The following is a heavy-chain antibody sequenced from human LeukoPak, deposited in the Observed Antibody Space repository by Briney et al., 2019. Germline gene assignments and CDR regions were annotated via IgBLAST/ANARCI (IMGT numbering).Heavy chain of an antibody. CDR2: SSGSDTTI. CDR3: TTLGYHLDS. V-gene: IGHV3-48*03. J-gene: IGHJ4*02. D-gene: IGHD3-22*01. CDR1: GFAFSAYE. Sequence: GGSLRLSCAATGFAFSAYEMNWVRQAPGKGLEWVAYSSGSDTTIYYADSVKGRFVISRDNARSSLCLQMNSLRAEDTALYYCTTLGYHLDSWGQGTLVTVSS.